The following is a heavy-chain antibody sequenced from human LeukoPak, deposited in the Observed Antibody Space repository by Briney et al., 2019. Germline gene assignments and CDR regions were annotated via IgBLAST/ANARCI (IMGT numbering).Heavy chain of an antibody. CDR2: ISGSGGST. CDR3: AKAYIVVVPAAFYYMDV. J-gene: IGHJ6*03. V-gene: IGHV3-23*01. CDR1: GFTFSSYA. D-gene: IGHD2-2*01. Sequence: GESLRLSCAASGFTFSSYAMSWVRQAPGKGLEWVSAISGSGGSTYYADSVKGRFTISRDDSKNTLYLQMNSLRAEDTAVYYCAKAYIVVVPAAFYYMDVWGKGTTVTVSS.